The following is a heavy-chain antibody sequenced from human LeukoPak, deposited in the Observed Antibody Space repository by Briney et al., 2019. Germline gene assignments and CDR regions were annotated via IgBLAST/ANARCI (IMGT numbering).Heavy chain of an antibody. Sequence: GGSLRLSCAASGFTFSSYAMSWVRQAPGKGLEWVSSISGTGGNTYYADSVKGRFTISRDNSKNTLYLQMNSLRAEDTAIYYCAKPVRGLDSDGFDIWGQGTMVTVSS. CDR1: GFTFSSYA. V-gene: IGHV3-23*01. CDR2: ISGTGGNT. D-gene: IGHD3/OR15-3a*01. J-gene: IGHJ3*02. CDR3: AKPVRGLDSDGFDI.